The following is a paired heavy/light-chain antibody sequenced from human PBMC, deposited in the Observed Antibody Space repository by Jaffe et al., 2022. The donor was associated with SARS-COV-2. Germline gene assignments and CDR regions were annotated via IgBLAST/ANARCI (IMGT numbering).Heavy chain of an antibody. CDR2: ISYDGSNK. J-gene: IGHJ6*02. D-gene: IGHD3-9*01. V-gene: IGHV3-30*18. CDR1: GFTFSSYG. Sequence: QVQLVESGGGVVQPGRSLRLSCAASGFTFSSYGMHWVRQAPGKGLEWVAVISYDGSNKYYADSVKGRFTISRDNSKNTLYLQMNSLRAEDTAVYYCAKDGSWGDILTGYFGGNYYYYYGMDVWGQGTTVTVSS. CDR3: AKDGSWGDILTGYFGGNYYYYYGMDV.
Light chain of an antibody. Sequence: SSELTQDPAVSVALGQTVRITCQGDSLRSYYASWYQQKPGQAPVLVIYGKNNRPSGIPDRFSGSSSGNTASLTITGAQAEDEADYYCNSRDSSGNLVVFGGGTKLTVL. CDR1: SLRSYY. V-gene: IGLV3-19*01. J-gene: IGLJ2*01. CDR3: NSRDSSGNLVV. CDR2: GKN.